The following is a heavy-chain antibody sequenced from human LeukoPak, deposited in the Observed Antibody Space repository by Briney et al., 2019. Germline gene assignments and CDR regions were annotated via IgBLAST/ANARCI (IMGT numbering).Heavy chain of an antibody. Sequence: ASVRVSCKASGYTFTHHSIAWVRQAPGQGLEWMGWISCYNGDTIYAQKFQGRVTLTTEKSTSTVYMELRSLTSDDTAVYYCARDPSNTSGWYQYFDAWGRGTLVGVSS. CDR2: ISCYNGDT. V-gene: IGHV1-18*01. CDR1: GYTFTHHS. D-gene: IGHD6-19*01. J-gene: IGHJ2*01. CDR3: ARDPSNTSGWYQYFDA.